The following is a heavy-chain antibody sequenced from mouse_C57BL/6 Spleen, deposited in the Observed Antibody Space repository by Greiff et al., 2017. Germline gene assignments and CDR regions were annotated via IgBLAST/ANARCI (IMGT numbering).Heavy chain of an antibody. CDR2: IDPETGGT. CDR1: GYTFTDYE. D-gene: IGHD1-1*01. J-gene: IGHJ2*01. Sequence: QVHVKQSGAELVRPGASVTLSCKASGYTFTDYEMHWVQQTPVHGLEWIGAIDPETGGTAYNQKFKGKAILTADKSSSTAYMELRSLTSEDSAVYYCTRYGNYFDYWGQGTTLTVSS. V-gene: IGHV1-15*01. CDR3: TRYGNYFDY.